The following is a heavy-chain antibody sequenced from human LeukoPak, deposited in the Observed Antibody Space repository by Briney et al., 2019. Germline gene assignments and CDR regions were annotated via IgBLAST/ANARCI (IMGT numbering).Heavy chain of an antibody. CDR3: ARTPDTGFDSSGWHFEEYAFDI. V-gene: IGHV1-18*04. CDR1: GYTFTSYG. CDR2: ISAYNGNT. D-gene: IGHD6-19*01. J-gene: IGHJ3*02. Sequence: ASVKVSCKASGYTFTSYGISWVRQAPGQGLEWMGWISAYNGNTNYAQKLHGRVTMTTDTSTSTAYMELRSLRSDETAVYYCARTPDTGFDSSGWHFEEYAFDIWGQGTMVTVSS.